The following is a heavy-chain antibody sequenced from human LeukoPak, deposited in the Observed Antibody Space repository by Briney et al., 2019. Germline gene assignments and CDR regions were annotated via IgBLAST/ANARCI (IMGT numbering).Heavy chain of an antibody. Sequence: SETLSLTCTVSGGSMSSGDYYYTWIRQPPGKGLEWIGSIYHSGSTYYNPSLKSRVTISVDTSKNQFSLKLSSVTAADTAVYYCARRDYGDYPFDYWGQGTLVTVSS. CDR2: IYHSGST. V-gene: IGHV4-39*07. D-gene: IGHD4-17*01. CDR1: GGSMSSGDYY. J-gene: IGHJ4*02. CDR3: ARRDYGDYPFDY.